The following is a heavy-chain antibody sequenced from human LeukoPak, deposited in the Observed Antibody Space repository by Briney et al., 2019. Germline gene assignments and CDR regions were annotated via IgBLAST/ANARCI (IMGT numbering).Heavy chain of an antibody. CDR3: ARDNGNKYYFDY. D-gene: IGHD2-8*01. J-gene: IGHJ4*02. Sequence: PGGSLRLSCAASGITFRSYGMHWVRQAPGKGLEWVAVISYDGSHKYYADSVKGRFTISRDNAKKSLYLQMNSLRAEDTAVYYCARDNGNKYYFDYWGQGTLVTVSS. CDR2: ISYDGSHK. V-gene: IGHV3-30*03. CDR1: GITFRSYG.